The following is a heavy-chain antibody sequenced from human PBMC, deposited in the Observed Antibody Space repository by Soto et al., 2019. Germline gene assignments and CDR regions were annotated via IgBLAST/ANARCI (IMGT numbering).Heavy chain of an antibody. CDR3: ARDRAPYSSSWYHYYYYYGMDV. J-gene: IGHJ6*02. Sequence: SETLSLTCTVSGGSIISGGYYWIWIRQHPGKGLEWIGYIYYSGSTYYNPSLKSRVTISVDTSKNQFSLKLSSVTAADTAVYWCARDRAPYSSSWYHYYYYYGMDVWGQGTTVTVSS. CDR1: GGSIISGGYY. D-gene: IGHD6-13*01. CDR2: IYYSGST. V-gene: IGHV4-31*03.